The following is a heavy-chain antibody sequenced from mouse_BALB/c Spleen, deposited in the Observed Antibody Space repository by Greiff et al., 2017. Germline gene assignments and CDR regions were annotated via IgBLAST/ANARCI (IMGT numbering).Heavy chain of an antibody. D-gene: IGHD2-10*02. V-gene: IGHV3-6*02. J-gene: IGHJ3*01. CDR1: GYSITSGYY. CDR2: ISYDGSN. CDR3: ARVREYGPFAY. Sequence: EVKLMESGPGLVKPSQSLSLTCSVTGYSITSGYYWNWIRQFPGNKLEWMGYISYDGSNNYNPSLKNRISITRDTSKNQFFLKLNSVTTEDTATYYCARVREYGPFAYWGQGTLVTVSA.